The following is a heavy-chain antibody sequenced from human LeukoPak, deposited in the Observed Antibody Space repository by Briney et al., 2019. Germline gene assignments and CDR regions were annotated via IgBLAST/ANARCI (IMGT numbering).Heavy chain of an antibody. CDR1: GFTFSSYS. V-gene: IGHV3-21*04. J-gene: IGHJ4*02. D-gene: IGHD5-18*01. CDR2: ISSSSSYI. CDR3: ARPPEGYSYGFYFGH. Sequence: GGSLRLSCAASGFTFSSYSMNWVHQAPGKGLEWVSSISSSSSYIYYADSVKGRFTISRDNAKSALYLQMNSLRAEDTAVYYCARPPEGYSYGFYFGHWGQGAPVIVSS.